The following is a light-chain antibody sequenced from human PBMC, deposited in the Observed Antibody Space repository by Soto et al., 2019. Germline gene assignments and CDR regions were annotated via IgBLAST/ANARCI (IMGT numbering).Light chain of an antibody. Sequence: QSALTQPPSASGSPGQSVTISCTGTSSDVGGYNYVSWYQHHPGKAPKLMIYEVTKRPSGVPDRFSGSKSDNTASLTVSGRQVEDEADYYCSSYAGRNTVVFGGGTKVTVL. V-gene: IGLV2-8*01. CDR3: SSYAGRNTVV. CDR1: SSDVGGYNY. CDR2: EVT. J-gene: IGLJ2*01.